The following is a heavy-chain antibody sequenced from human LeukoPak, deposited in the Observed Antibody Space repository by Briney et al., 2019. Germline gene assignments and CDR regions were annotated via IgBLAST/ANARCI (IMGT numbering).Heavy chain of an antibody. J-gene: IGHJ5*02. CDR3: ARTEGGPGIAAAWLFDP. Sequence: GGSLRLSCAASGFTVSSNYMSWVRQAPGKGLEWVSVIYSGGSTYFADSVKGRFTISRDNSKNSLYLQMNSLRAEDTALYHCARTEGGPGIAAAWLFDPWGQGTLVTVSS. CDR1: GFTVSSNY. D-gene: IGHD6-13*01. CDR2: IYSGGST. V-gene: IGHV3-53*01.